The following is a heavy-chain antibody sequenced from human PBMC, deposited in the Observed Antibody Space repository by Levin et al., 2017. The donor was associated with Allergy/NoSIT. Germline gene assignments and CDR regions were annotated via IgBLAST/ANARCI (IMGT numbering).Heavy chain of an antibody. D-gene: IGHD2-15*01. Sequence: GGSLRLSCAASGFTFSDHYMDWVRQAPGRGREWVGRSRNKANSYTTEYAASVKGRFTISRDDSKNSLYLQMNSLKIEDTAVYYCARTGYCGGGTCYSDYFQHWGQGTLVTVSS. V-gene: IGHV3-72*01. CDR3: ARTGYCGGGTCYSDYFQH. J-gene: IGHJ1*01. CDR1: GFTFSDHY. CDR2: SRNKANSYTT.